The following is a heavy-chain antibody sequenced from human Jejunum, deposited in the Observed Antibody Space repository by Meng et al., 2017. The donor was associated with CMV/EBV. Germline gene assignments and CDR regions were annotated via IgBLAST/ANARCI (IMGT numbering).Heavy chain of an antibody. J-gene: IGHJ4*02. Sequence: SGDYYGGWIRQPQGKGLEWIGHIYSTGITYYNPSLKSRLTISVDTSEREFSLNLSSVTAADTAVYFCARGSCSGGSCYSSQYYFDYWGQGSLVTVSS. CDR2: IYSTGIT. CDR1: SGDYY. CDR3: ARGSCSGGSCYSSQYYFDY. D-gene: IGHD2-15*01. V-gene: IGHV4-30-4*08.